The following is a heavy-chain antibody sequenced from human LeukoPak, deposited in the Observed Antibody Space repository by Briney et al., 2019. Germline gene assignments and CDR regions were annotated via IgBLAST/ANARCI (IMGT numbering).Heavy chain of an antibody. J-gene: IGHJ3*02. V-gene: IGHV4-59*01. Sequence: PSETLSLTCTVSGGSISSYYWSWIRQPPGKGLEWIGYIYYSGSTNYNPSLKSRVTISVDTSKNQFSLKLSSVTAADTAVYYCARQRWGGDAFDIWGQGTMVTVSS. CDR3: ARQRWGGDAFDI. CDR1: GGSISSYY. CDR2: IYYSGST. D-gene: IGHD3-16*01.